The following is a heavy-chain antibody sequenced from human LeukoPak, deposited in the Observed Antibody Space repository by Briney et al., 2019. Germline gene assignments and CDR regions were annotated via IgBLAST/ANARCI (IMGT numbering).Heavy chain of an antibody. CDR1: RYTLTGLS. CDR2: FDPEDGET. V-gene: IGHV1-24*01. CDR3: ATGNSFAYRFFWY. Sequence: ASVKVSCKVSRYTLTGLSMHWVRQAPGKGLEWMGGFDPEDGETISAQKFQGRVTMTEDTSTDTAYMELSSLRSEDTAVYYCATGNSFAYRFFWYWGQGTLVTVSS. D-gene: IGHD2/OR15-2a*01. J-gene: IGHJ4*02.